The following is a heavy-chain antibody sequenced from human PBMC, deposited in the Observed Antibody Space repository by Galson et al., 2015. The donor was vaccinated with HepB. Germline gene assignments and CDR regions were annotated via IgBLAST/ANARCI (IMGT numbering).Heavy chain of an antibody. CDR2: IIPIFGTA. J-gene: IGHJ4*02. D-gene: IGHD3-3*01. CDR1: GGTFSSYT. CDR3: ARVLYYDFWSGHYYFDY. V-gene: IGHV1-69*13. Sequence: SVKVSCKASGGTFSSYTISWVRQAPGQGLEWMGGIIPIFGTANYAQKFQGRVTITADESTSTAYMELSSLRSEDTAVYYCARVLYYDFWSGHYYFDYWGQGTLVTVSS.